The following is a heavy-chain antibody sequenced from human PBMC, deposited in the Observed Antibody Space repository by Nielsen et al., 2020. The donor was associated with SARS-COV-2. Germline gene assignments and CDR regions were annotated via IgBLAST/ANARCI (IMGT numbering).Heavy chain of an antibody. D-gene: IGHD3-22*01. CDR2: IYHSGST. Sequence: WIRQPPGKGLEWIGYIYHSGSTYYNPSLKSRVTISVDTSKNQFSLKLSSVTAADTAVYYCARVERVTMIVVVMQGYFQHWGQGTLVTVSS. V-gene: IGHV4-30-2*04. CDR3: ARVERVTMIVVVMQGYFQH. J-gene: IGHJ1*01.